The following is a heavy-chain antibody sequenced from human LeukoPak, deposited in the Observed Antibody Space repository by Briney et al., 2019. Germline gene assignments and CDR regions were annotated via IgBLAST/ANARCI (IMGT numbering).Heavy chain of an antibody. J-gene: IGHJ4*02. CDR1: GFTFSNYL. CDR3: AMALDD. Sequence: PGGSLRLSCVASGFTFSNYLMNWVRQAPGKGLEWVSGISHSGSSIYYADSVKGRFTISRDNSKNTLYLQMDRLRVGDTAVYYCAMALDDWGQGTLVTVSS. V-gene: IGHV3-23*01. CDR2: ISHSGSSI.